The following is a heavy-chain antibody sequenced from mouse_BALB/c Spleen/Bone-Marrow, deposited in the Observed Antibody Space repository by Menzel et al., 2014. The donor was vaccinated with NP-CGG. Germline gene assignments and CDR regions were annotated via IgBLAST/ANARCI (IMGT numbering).Heavy chain of an antibody. J-gene: IGHJ3*01. CDR3: ARHAYYDQTEVSFVY. D-gene: IGHD2-4*01. CDR1: GFTFSSYG. Sequence: EVMLVESGGNLVKSGGPLKLSCAASGFTFSSYGMSWVRQTPEKRLEWVATISGGGSYTFYPDSVKGRFTISRDNAKNNLYLQLSSLRSEDTALYYCARHAYYDQTEVSFVYWGQGTLVTVSA. V-gene: IGHV5-9-2*01. CDR2: ISGGGSYT.